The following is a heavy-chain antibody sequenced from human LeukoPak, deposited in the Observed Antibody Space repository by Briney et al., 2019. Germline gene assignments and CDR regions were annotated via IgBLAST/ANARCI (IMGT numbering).Heavy chain of an antibody. CDR2: ISSTSNTI. J-gene: IGHJ3*02. CDR1: GFTFSSYS. D-gene: IGHD2-2*01. CDR3: ARGTQRAFDI. Sequence: GGSLRLSCVASGFTFSSYSMHWVRQAPGKGLEWVSYISSTSNTIYYADSVKGRFTISRDNAKNSLYLQMNSLRDEGSAMYYCARGTQRAFDIWGQGTMVTVSS. V-gene: IGHV3-48*02.